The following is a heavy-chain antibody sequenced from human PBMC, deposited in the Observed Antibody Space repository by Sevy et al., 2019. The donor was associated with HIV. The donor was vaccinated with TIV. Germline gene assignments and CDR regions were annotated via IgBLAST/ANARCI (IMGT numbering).Heavy chain of an antibody. J-gene: IGHJ4*02. CDR1: GGSISSSSYY. D-gene: IGHD5-12*01. CDR3: ARSPLLSRDGYNFDY. Sequence: SETLSLTCTVSGGSISSSSYYWGWIRQPPGKGLEWIGSIYYSGSTYYNPSLKSRVTISVDTSKNQFFLKLSSVTAADTAVYYCARSPLLSRDGYNFDYWGQGTLVTVSS. CDR2: IYYSGST. V-gene: IGHV4-39*01.